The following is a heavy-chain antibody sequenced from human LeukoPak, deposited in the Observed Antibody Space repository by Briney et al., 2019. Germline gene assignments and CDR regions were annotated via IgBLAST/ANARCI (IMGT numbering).Heavy chain of an antibody. CDR3: ARDRASSSPFDY. J-gene: IGHJ4*02. Sequence: ASVKVSCKASGYTFTGYYMHWVRQAPGQGLEWMGWINPNSGGTNYAQKFQGRVTMTRDTSISTAYMELRSLRSDDTAVYYCARDRASSSPFDYWGQGTLVTVSS. CDR2: INPNSGGT. V-gene: IGHV1-2*02. CDR1: GYTFTGYY. D-gene: IGHD6-13*01.